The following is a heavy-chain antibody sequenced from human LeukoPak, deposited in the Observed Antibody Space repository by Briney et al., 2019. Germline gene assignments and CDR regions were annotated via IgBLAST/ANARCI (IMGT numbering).Heavy chain of an antibody. CDR3: ARSITMVRGVSWEYYFDY. Sequence: SETLSLTCAVSGGSISSGGYSWSWIRQPPGKGLEWIGYIYHSGSTYYSPSLKRRVTISVDRSKNQFSLKLSSVTAADTAVYYCARSITMVRGVSWEYYFDYWGQGTLVTVSS. CDR1: GGSISSGGYS. CDR2: IYHSGST. J-gene: IGHJ4*02. D-gene: IGHD3-10*01. V-gene: IGHV4-30-2*01.